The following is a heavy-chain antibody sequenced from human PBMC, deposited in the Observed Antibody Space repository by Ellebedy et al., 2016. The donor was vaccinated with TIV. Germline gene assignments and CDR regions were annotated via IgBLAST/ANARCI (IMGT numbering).Heavy chain of an antibody. CDR2: IKSKTDGGTT. J-gene: IGHJ4*02. V-gene: IGHV3-15*01. CDR3: TTVRWYYYDSSGYPDY. D-gene: IGHD3-22*01. Sequence: GESLKISXAASGFTFSNAWMSWVRQAPGKGLEWVGRIKSKTDGGTTDYAAPVKGRFTISRDDSKNTLYLQMNSLKTEDTAVYYCTTVRWYYYDSSGYPDYWGQGTLVTVSS. CDR1: GFTFSNAW.